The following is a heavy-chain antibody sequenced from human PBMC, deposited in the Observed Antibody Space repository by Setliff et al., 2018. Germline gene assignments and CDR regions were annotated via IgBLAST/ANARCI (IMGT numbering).Heavy chain of an antibody. CDR2: ISAYNDNT. J-gene: IGHJ4*02. D-gene: IGHD2-15*01. V-gene: IGHV1-18*01. CDR3: ASAEVVVAP. CDR1: GYTFNNYG. Sequence: ASVKVSCKASGYTFNNYGISWVRQAPGQGLEWMGWISAYNDNTVYAQKIQGRVTMTTDTSTGTGYMELRSLRSDDTAVYYCASAEVVVAPWGQGTLVTVSS.